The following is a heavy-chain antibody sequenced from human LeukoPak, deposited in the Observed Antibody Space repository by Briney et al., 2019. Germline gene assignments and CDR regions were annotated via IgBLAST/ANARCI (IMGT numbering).Heavy chain of an antibody. J-gene: IGHJ4*02. CDR1: GGSISDYY. V-gene: IGHV4-59*01. D-gene: IGHD1-1*01. CDR3: ARGPPRTGRVRYFDY. CDR2: IYYRGTT. Sequence: KASETLSLTCTVSGGSISDYYWNWIRQPPGKGLEWIGYIYYRGTTNYNPSLNSRVTISLDSSKNQFSLKLSSVTAADTAVYYCARGPPRTGRVRYFDYWGQGTLVPVSS.